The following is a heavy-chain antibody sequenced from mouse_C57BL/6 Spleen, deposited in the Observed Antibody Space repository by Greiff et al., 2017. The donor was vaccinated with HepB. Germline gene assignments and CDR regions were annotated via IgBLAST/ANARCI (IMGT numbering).Heavy chain of an antibody. J-gene: IGHJ2*01. CDR3: ASEGWLLPLTG. CDR1: GFTFSSYG. Sequence: EVKLVESGGDLVKPGGSLKLSCAASGFTFSSYGMSWVRQTPDKRLEWVATISSGGSNTYYPDSVKGRFTISRDNAKNTLYLQMSSLKSEDTAMYYCASEGWLLPLTGWGQSTTLTVSS. CDR2: ISSGGSNT. V-gene: IGHV5-6*02. D-gene: IGHD2-3*01.